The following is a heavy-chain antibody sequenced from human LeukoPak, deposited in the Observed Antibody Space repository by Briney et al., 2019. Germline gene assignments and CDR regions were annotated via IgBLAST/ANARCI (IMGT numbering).Heavy chain of an antibody. J-gene: IGHJ4*02. CDR2: IYYSGST. CDR3: ARDSAAVGATAFDY. CDR1: GGSISSSSYY. Sequence: SETLSLTCTVSGGSISSSSYYWGWIRQPPGKGLEWIGSIYYSGSTYYNPSLKSRVTVSVDTSKNQFSLKLSSVTAAGTAVYYCARDSAAVGATAFDYWGQGTLVTVSS. D-gene: IGHD1-26*01. V-gene: IGHV4-39*07.